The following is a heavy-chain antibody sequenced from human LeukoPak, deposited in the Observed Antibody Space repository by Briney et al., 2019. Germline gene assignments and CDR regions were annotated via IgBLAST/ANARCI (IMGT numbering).Heavy chain of an antibody. CDR3: ARGDPYGDYFDY. CDR1: GGSISSSTYY. CDR2: IYYSGST. J-gene: IGHJ4*02. D-gene: IGHD4-17*01. V-gene: IGHV4-39*07. Sequence: SETLSLTCTVSGGSISSSTYYWGWIRQPPGKGLEWIGNIYYSGSTYYNPSLKSRVTISVDTSKNQFSLKLSSVTAADTAVYYCARGDPYGDYFDYWGQGTLVTVSS.